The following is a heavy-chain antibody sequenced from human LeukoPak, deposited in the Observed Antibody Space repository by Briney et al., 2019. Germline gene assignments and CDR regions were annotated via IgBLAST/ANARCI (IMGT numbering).Heavy chain of an antibody. D-gene: IGHD1-26*01. J-gene: IGHJ4*02. Sequence: SVTVSCKASGYTFTGYYMHWVRQAPGQGLEWMGGIIPIFGTANYAQKFQGRVTITADESTSTAYMELSSLRSEDTAVYYCASKSRSYYFDYWGQGTLSPSPQ. CDR3: ASKSRSYYFDY. CDR1: GYTFTGYY. CDR2: IIPIFGTA. V-gene: IGHV1-69*13.